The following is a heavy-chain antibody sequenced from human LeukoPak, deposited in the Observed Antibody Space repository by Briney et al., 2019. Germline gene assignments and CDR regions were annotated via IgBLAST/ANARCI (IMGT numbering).Heavy chain of an antibody. CDR1: GGSISSYY. J-gene: IGHJ6*03. Sequence: SETLSLTCTVSGGSISSYYWSWIRQPPGKGLEWIGYIYYSGSTNYNPSLKSRVTISVDTSKNQFSLKLSSVTAADTAVYYCARVFSGTAYYYYYYMDVWGKGTTVTISS. V-gene: IGHV4-59*01. D-gene: IGHD1-1*01. CDR3: ARVFSGTAYYYYYYMDV. CDR2: IYYSGST.